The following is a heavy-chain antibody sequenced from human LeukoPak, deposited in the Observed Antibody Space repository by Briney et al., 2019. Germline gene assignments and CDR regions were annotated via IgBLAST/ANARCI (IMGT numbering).Heavy chain of an antibody. V-gene: IGHV3-11*01. D-gene: IGHD4-17*01. Sequence: PGGSLRLSCAASGFTFSDYYMSWIRQAPGKGLEWVSYISSSGSTIYYADSVKGRFTISRDNAKNSLYLQMNSLRAEDTALYYCAKAPDYGDYFTFDYWGQGTLVTVSS. CDR1: GFTFSDYY. CDR3: AKAPDYGDYFTFDY. CDR2: ISSSGSTI. J-gene: IGHJ4*02.